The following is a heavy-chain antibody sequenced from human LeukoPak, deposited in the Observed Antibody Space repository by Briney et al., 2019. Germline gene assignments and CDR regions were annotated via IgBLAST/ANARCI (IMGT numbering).Heavy chain of an antibody. D-gene: IGHD3-10*02. Sequence: LSLTCAASGFTVSSNYMSWVRQAPGKGLEWVSVIYTDGNTYYADSVKGRFIISRDNSKNTLYLQMNSLRAEDTAVYYCAELGITMIGGVWGKGTTVTISS. CDR2: IYTDGNT. V-gene: IGHV3-66*01. CDR1: GFTVSSNY. CDR3: AELGITMIGGV. J-gene: IGHJ6*04.